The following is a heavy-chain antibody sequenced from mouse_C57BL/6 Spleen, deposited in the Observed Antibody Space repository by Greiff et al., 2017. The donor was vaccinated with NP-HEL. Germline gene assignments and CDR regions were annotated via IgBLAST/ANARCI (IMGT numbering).Heavy chain of an antibody. CDR3: ARGDNYPWLAY. V-gene: IGHV1-54*01. CDR2: INPGSGGT. CDR1: GYAFTNYL. D-gene: IGHD1-1*01. Sequence: QVQLQQSGAELVRPGTSVKVSCKASGYAFTNYLMQWVKQRPGQGLEWIGVINPGSGGTNYNEKFKGKATLTADTSSSTAYLQLSSLTSEDSAVYFCARGDNYPWLAYWGQGTPVTVSA. J-gene: IGHJ3*01.